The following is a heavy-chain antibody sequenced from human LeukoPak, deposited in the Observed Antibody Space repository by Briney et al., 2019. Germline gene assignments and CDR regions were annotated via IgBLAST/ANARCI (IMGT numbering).Heavy chain of an antibody. CDR2: IIPILGIA. Sequence: GSSVKVSCKASGGTFSSYAISWVRQAPGQGLEWMGRIIPILGIANYAQKFQGRVTITADKSTSTAYMELSSLRSEDTAVYYCARADCSGGSCPPWAFDIWGQGTMVTASS. CDR1: GGTFSSYA. J-gene: IGHJ3*02. V-gene: IGHV1-69*04. D-gene: IGHD2-15*01. CDR3: ARADCSGGSCPPWAFDI.